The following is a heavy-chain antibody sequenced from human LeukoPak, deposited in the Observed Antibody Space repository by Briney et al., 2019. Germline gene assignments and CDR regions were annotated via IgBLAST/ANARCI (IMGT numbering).Heavy chain of an antibody. J-gene: IGHJ3*02. D-gene: IGHD3-22*01. CDR3: ATTYYSSGYYFKPYAFDI. Sequence: ASVTVSCKVSGYTLTELSMHWVRQAPGKGLEWMGGFDPEDGETIYAQKFQGRVTMTEDTSTDTAYMELSSLRSEDTAVYYCATTYYSSGYYFKPYAFDIWGQGTMVTVSS. CDR1: GYTLTELS. CDR2: FDPEDGET. V-gene: IGHV1-24*01.